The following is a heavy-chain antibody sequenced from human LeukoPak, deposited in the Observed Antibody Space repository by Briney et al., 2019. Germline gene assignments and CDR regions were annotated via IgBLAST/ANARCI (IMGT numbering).Heavy chain of an antibody. J-gene: IGHJ4*02. D-gene: IGHD3-9*01. CDR3: ARERYFDLQFDY. CDR1: GFSFSNYW. Sequence: PGGSLRLSCAASGFSFSNYWMHWVRQAPGEGLVWVSRINSDATTTSYADSVKGRFTISRDNSKNTLYLQMNSLRAEDTAVYYCARERYFDLQFDYWGQGTLVTVSS. V-gene: IGHV3-74*01. CDR2: INSDATTT.